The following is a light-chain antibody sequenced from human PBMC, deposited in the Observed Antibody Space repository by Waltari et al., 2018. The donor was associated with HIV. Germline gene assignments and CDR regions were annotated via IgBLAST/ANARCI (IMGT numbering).Light chain of an antibody. CDR1: ALSQHY. V-gene: IGLV3-25*03. CDR2: KDS. Sequence: SYELTQAPSVSVSPGQTAKTTCSGDALSQHYVYWYQQKPGQAPLMMIFKDSERPSEIPARFSASSSGSTSILTISGVQAEDEADYYCQSGHNSDSIFGGGTKLTVL. J-gene: IGLJ2*01. CDR3: QSGHNSDSI.